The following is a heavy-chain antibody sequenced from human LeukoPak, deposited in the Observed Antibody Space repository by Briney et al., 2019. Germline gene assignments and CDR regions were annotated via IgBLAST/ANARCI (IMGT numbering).Heavy chain of an antibody. D-gene: IGHD2-2*02. J-gene: IGHJ4*02. V-gene: IGHV3-23*01. Sequence: PGWSLRLSCAASGFTFSNYAMSWVRQAPGEGLEWVSAFSGSGGNTYYADSVKGRFTISRDNSKNTLYLQMNSLRTEDTAVYYCAKDVGYCSSSTCYKPFDYWGQGTLVTVSS. CDR1: GFTFSNYA. CDR3: AKDVGYCSSSTCYKPFDY. CDR2: FSGSGGNT.